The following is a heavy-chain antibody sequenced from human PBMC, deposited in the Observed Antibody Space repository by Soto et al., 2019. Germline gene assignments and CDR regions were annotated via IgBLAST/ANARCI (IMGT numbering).Heavy chain of an antibody. V-gene: IGHV1-69*06. D-gene: IGHD3-9*01. Sequence: SVKVSCKASGGTFSSYAISWVRQAPGQGLEWMGGIIPIFGTANYAQKFQGRVTITADKXXXXXXXXXXXLRSEDTAVYYCASLEGYDILTGYYNGFDYWGQGTLVTVSS. J-gene: IGHJ4*02. CDR2: IIPIFGTA. CDR3: ASLEGYDILTGYYNGFDY. CDR1: GGTFSSYA.